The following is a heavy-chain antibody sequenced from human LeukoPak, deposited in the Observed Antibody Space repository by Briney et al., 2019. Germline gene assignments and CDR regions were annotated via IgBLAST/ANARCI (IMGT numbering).Heavy chain of an antibody. Sequence: SETLSLTCTVSGGSISSSSYYWGWIRQPPGKGLEWIGSIYYSGSTYYNPSLKSRVTISVDTSKNQFSLKLSSVTAADTAVYYCARERHAYYYDSSGSTPNNWFDPWGQGTLVTVSS. D-gene: IGHD3-22*01. CDR3: ARERHAYYYDSSGSTPNNWFDP. CDR1: GGSISSSSYY. CDR2: IYYSGST. J-gene: IGHJ5*02. V-gene: IGHV4-39*07.